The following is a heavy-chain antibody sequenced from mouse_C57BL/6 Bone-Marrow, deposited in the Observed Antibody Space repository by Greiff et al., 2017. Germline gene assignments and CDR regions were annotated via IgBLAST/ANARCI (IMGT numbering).Heavy chain of an antibody. CDR1: GFTFSDYG. J-gene: IGHJ3*01. Sequence: EVHLVESGGGLVKPGGSLKLSCAASGFTFSDYGMHWVRQAPEKGLEWVAYISSGSSTIYYADTVKGRFTIPRDNAKNTLSLQMTSLRSEDTAVYYCSRPDPVAWFAYWGQGTLVTVSA. CDR2: ISSGSSTI. D-gene: IGHD1-1*02. V-gene: IGHV5-17*01. CDR3: SRPDPVAWFAY.